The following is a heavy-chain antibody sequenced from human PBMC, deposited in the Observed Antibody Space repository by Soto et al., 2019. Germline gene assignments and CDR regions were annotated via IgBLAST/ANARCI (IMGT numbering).Heavy chain of an antibody. J-gene: IGHJ4*02. CDR3: ARGRDGYNQTVDC. V-gene: IGHV1-69*13. D-gene: IGHD5-12*01. CDR1: GGTFSSYA. Sequence: SVKVSCKASGGTFSSYAISWVRQAPGQGLEWMGGIIPIFGTANYAQKFQGRVTITADESTSTAYMELSSLRSEDTAVYYCARGRDGYNQTVDCWGQGTLVTVSS. CDR2: IIPIFGTA.